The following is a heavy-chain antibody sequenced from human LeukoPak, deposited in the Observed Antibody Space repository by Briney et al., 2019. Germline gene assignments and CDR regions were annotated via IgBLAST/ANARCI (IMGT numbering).Heavy chain of an antibody. D-gene: IGHD6-19*01. V-gene: IGHV3-7*03. Sequence: GGSLRLSCAASGFTFSSYAMSWARQAPGKGLEWVANIKEDGSEKYYVDAVKGRFTISRDNAKKSLFLQMNSLRAEDTAVYYCARDQYYSSSDWGQGTLVTVSS. CDR2: IKEDGSEK. CDR3: ARDQYYSSSD. J-gene: IGHJ4*02. CDR1: GFTFSSYA.